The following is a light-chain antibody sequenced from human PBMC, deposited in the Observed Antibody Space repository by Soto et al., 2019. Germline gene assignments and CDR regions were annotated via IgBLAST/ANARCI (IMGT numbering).Light chain of an antibody. V-gene: IGLV2-14*01. CDR3: SSYTTSNTQV. Sequence: QSALTQPASVSGSPGQSITISCTGTSSDVGTYNYVSWYQHRPGKAPKLMIYDVSYRPSGVSNRFSGSKSANTASLTISGLQAVDEADYYCSSYTTSNTQVFGGWTKLTVL. CDR2: DVS. J-gene: IGLJ3*02. CDR1: SSDVGTYNY.